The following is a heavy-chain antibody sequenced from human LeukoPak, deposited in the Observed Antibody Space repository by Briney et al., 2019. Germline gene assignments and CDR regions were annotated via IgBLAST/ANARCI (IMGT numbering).Heavy chain of an antibody. J-gene: IGHJ4*02. D-gene: IGHD5-24*01. CDR1: GGSISSYY. V-gene: IGHV4-59*01. Sequence: PSETLSLTCTVSGGSISSYYWSWIRQPPGKGLEWIGYIYYSGSTNYNPSLKSRVTISLDTSKNQFSLKLSSVTAADTAVYYRARGEDNYEFDYWGQGTLVTVSS. CDR2: IYYSGST. CDR3: ARGEDNYEFDY.